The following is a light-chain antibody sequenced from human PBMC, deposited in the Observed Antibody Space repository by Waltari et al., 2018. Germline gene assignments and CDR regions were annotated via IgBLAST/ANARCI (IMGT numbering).Light chain of an antibody. CDR3: MQSIELPT. Sequence: VLTQTPPSLSVTPGQPASISCKSGDSLLHTDGKTYLYWYLPKSGQYPQLLIYEFSRRFSGVQDRISGSGSGTDFTLKISRVEAEDVGVYYCMQSIELPTFGQGTRLEIK. CDR2: EFS. V-gene: IGKV2D-29*02. CDR1: DSLLHTDGKTY. J-gene: IGKJ5*01.